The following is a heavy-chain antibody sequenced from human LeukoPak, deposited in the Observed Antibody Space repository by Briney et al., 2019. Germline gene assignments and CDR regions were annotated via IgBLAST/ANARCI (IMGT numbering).Heavy chain of an antibody. CDR3: AKQMAVDYFDY. Sequence: GGSLRLSCAASGFTFSSYAMHWVRQAPGKGLEWVAVISYDGSNKYYADSVEGRFTISRDNSKNTLYLQMNSLRAEDTAVYYCAKQMAVDYFDYWGQGTLVTVSS. J-gene: IGHJ4*02. CDR1: GFTFSSYA. CDR2: ISYDGSNK. V-gene: IGHV3-30-3*02. D-gene: IGHD5-24*01.